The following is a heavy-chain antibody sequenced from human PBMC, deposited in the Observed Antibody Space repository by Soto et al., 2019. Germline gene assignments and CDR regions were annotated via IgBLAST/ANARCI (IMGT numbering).Heavy chain of an antibody. CDR2: IYTSGSTDT. J-gene: IGHJ3*02. V-gene: IGHV4-4*07. CDR1: GGSISSYY. D-gene: IGHD4-17*01. Sequence: QVQLQESGPGLVKPSETLSLTCAVSGGSISSYYWSWIRQPAGKGLEWIGRIYTSGSTDTNYNPSLQSRVTMSVDTSKNQFSLKLSSVTAADTAVYYCAREWTSVASPFWVDIWGQGTMVTVS. CDR3: AREWTSVASPFWVDI.